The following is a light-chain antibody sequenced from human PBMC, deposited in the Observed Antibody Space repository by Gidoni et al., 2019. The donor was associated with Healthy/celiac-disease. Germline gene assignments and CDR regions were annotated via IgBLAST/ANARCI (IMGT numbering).Light chain of an antibody. CDR1: QSISSW. CDR3: QQYNSYSPT. J-gene: IGKJ2*01. Sequence: DIQMTQSPSTLSASVGDRVTITCRASQSISSWLAWYQQKPGKAPKLLIYDASSLESGVPSRFSGSGSGTEFILTISSLQPDDFATYYCQQYNSYSPTFGQGTKLEIK. V-gene: IGKV1-5*01. CDR2: DAS.